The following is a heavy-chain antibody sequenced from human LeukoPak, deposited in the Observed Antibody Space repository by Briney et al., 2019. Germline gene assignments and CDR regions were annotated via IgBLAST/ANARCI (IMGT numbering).Heavy chain of an antibody. D-gene: IGHD2-2*01. J-gene: IGHJ5*02. V-gene: IGHV4-34*01. Sequence: SETLSLTCAVYGGSFSGYYWSWIRQPPGKGLEWIGEINHSGSTNYNPSLKSRVTISVDTSKNQFSLKLSSVTAADTAVYYCARATVVPAAMDPNWFDPWGQGTLVTVSS. CDR1: GGSFSGYY. CDR3: ARATVVPAAMDPNWFDP. CDR2: INHSGST.